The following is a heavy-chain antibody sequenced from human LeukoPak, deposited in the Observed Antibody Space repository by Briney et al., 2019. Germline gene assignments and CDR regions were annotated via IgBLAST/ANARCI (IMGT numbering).Heavy chain of an antibody. D-gene: IGHD6-19*01. Sequence: PSETLSLTCAVYGGSFSGYYWSWIRQPPGKGLEWIGYIYYSGSTTYNPSLKSRVTISVDTSKNQFSLKLSSVTAADTAVYFCASSPLQSSGWYCNWFDPWGQGTLVTVSS. CDR3: ASSPLQSSGWYCNWFDP. CDR1: GGSFSGYY. CDR2: IYYSGST. V-gene: IGHV4-59*01. J-gene: IGHJ5*02.